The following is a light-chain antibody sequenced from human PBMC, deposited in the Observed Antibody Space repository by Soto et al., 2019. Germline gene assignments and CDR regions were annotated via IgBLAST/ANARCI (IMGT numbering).Light chain of an antibody. CDR3: SSYTSTNHVV. V-gene: IGLV2-14*02. CDR1: TSDVGSYNL. CDR2: EVS. Sequence: QSALTQPASVSGSPGQSITISCTGTTSDVGSYNLVSWYQQHPGKAPKLIIYEVSERPSGVSNRFSGSKSGNTASLTISGLQAEDETDYYCSSYTSTNHVVFGGGTKVTVL. J-gene: IGLJ2*01.